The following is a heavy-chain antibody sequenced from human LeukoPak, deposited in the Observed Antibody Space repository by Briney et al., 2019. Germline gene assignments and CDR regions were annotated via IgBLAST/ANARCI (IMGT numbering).Heavy chain of an antibody. CDR1: GFTFSSYG. D-gene: IGHD6-13*01. CDR3: ARVIAAAGLSFDY. V-gene: IGHV3-7*04. Sequence: GGSLRLSCAASGFTFSSYGMHWVRQAPGKGLEWVANIKQDGTEKFYVDSVKGRFTISRDNAKNSLYLQMNSLRAEDTALYYCARVIAAAGLSFDYWGQGTLVTVSS. CDR2: IKQDGTEK. J-gene: IGHJ4*02.